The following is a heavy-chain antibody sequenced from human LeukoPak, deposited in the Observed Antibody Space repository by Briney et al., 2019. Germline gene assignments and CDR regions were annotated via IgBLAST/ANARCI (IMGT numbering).Heavy chain of an antibody. CDR1: GYTFTSYG. CDR2: IGPYNGNT. D-gene: IGHD3-10*01. Sequence: GASVKVSCKASGYTFTSYGISWVRQAPGQELESMGWIGPYNGNTNYAQNLQGRVTMTADTSTSTAYMELGSLGSDGTAVYYCARDQDSLVRGVIGYWGQGTLVTVSS. J-gene: IGHJ4*02. V-gene: IGHV1-18*01. CDR3: ARDQDSLVRGVIGY.